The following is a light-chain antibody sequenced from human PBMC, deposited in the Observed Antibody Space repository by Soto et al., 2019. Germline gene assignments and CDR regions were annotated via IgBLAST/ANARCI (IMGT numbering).Light chain of an antibody. J-gene: IGKJ5*01. CDR1: QSISNY. CDR2: GAS. CDR3: QQTYISPIT. V-gene: IGKV1-39*01. Sequence: DIQMTQSPSSLSSSVGDRVTISFRASQSISNYLIWIQQKPGKAPNLLIYGASTLQSGVPSRFSGSGSGTDFTLTISSLQPEDFATYVCQQTYISPITFGQGTRLEI.